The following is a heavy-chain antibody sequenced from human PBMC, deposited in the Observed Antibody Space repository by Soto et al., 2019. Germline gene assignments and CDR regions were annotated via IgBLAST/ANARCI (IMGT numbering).Heavy chain of an antibody. CDR2: IYYSGTTT. CDR1: GGSFNHYY. Sequence: QVQLQESGPGLVRPSETLSLTCTVSGGSFNHYYWTWIRQPPGKGLEWMGYIYYSGTTTNYNPSLKSRVTLSVDTSKNQFSLKLSSVTAADTAVYYCARLGGSYAVPHFDYWGQGTLVTVSS. V-gene: IGHV4-59*08. D-gene: IGHD1-26*01. J-gene: IGHJ4*02. CDR3: ARLGGSYAVPHFDY.